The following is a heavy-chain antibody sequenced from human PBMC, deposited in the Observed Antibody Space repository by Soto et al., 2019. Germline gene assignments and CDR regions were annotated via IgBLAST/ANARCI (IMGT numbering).Heavy chain of an antibody. CDR2: IYYSGST. CDR1: GGAISSGDYY. J-gene: IGHJ6*02. CDR3: ARVDQASYYYYGMDV. Sequence: SETLSLTCTVSGGAISSGDYYWSWIRQPPGKGLEWIGYIYYSGSTYYNPSLKSRVTISVDTSKNQFSLKLSSVTAADTAVYYCARVDQASYYYYGMDVWGQGTTVTVSS. D-gene: IGHD1-26*01. V-gene: IGHV4-30-4*01.